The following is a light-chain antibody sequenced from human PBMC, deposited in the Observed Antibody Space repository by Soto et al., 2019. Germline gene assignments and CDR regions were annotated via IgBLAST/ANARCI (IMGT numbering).Light chain of an antibody. J-gene: IGKJ5*01. CDR1: QGITTW. Sequence: QMTQAPSSQSASVGDTVTITCRASQGITTWLAWYQQRPAKAPKLLIYKASTLEKGIPSRFSGGGSGTEVALTISSLQPEDFATYYCQLLSTSPIPCGQGTRLEIK. V-gene: IGKV1-5*03. CDR2: KAS. CDR3: QLLSTSPIP.